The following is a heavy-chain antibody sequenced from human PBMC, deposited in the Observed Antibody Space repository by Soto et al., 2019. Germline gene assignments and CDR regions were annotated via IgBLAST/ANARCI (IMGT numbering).Heavy chain of an antibody. CDR2: LYLGDSAT. J-gene: IGHJ6*02. Sequence: GQSLKISCKAAGYSFTSYWIGWVHQMPGKXLAWIWILYLGDSATRYSPYFQGQVTIPADKSISTAYLLWSSLKASDTAMHYCARHPVAVAGRSYCYGMDVWGQGATVTASS. D-gene: IGHD6-19*01. CDR1: GYSFTSYW. CDR3: ARHPVAVAGRSYCYGMDV. V-gene: IGHV5-51*07.